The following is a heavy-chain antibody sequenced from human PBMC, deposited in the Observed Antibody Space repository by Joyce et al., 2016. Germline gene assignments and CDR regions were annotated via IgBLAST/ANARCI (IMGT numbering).Heavy chain of an antibody. V-gene: IGHV3-30*03. Sequence: QGQLVESGGGVVQPGRSLRLSCAASGFTFSNYGMNWVRQAPGKGLEWVAVISYDGSNKHYGDSVKGRFAISRDNDKNTLYLQMNSLRAEDTAVYYCAGGILTGYFDYWGQGTLVTVSS. D-gene: IGHD3-9*01. CDR1: GFTFSNYG. CDR2: ISYDGSNK. CDR3: AGGILTGYFDY. J-gene: IGHJ4*02.